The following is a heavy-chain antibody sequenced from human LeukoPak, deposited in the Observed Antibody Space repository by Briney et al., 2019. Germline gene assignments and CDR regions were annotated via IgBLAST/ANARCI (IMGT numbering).Heavy chain of an antibody. CDR2: IRSSGNNV. J-gene: IGHJ3*02. CDR3: AKDNSNWAFDI. CDR1: GFTFSSYG. D-gene: IGHD2/OR15-2a*01. Sequence: GGSLRLSCAAPGFTFSSYGMHWVRQAPGKGLEWVAFIRSSGNNVYYAASVKGRFTISRDNSQNTLYLQMNSLRADDTAVYYCAKDNSNWAFDIWGQGTLVTVSS. V-gene: IGHV3-30*02.